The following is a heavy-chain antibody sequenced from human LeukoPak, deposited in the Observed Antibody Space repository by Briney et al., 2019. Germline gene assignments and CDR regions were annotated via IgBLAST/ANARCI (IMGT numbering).Heavy chain of an antibody. CDR3: ARGGSITIFGVVPIDY. J-gene: IGHJ4*02. V-gene: IGHV4-61*02. CDR2: IYTSGST. CDR1: AGSISSGSYY. Sequence: SETLSLTHPVSAGSISSGSYYWSWLRQPAGKGLEWIGRIYTSGSTHYNPSLKRRATISVDTSKNQFSLKLSSVTAADTAVYYGARGGSITIFGVVPIDYWGQGTLVTVSS. D-gene: IGHD3-3*01.